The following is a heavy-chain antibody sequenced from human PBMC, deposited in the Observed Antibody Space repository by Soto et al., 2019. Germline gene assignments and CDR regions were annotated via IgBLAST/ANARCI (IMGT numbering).Heavy chain of an antibody. CDR1: GYTFTNYG. CDR3: GRGGLAVSGTYDY. CDR2: ISGSNGDT. J-gene: IGHJ4*02. D-gene: IGHD6-19*01. Sequence: KVSCKASGYTFTNYGVAWVRRAPGQGLEWMGWISGSNGDTKYAQNLQNRVSLTTDTSTNTAYMELRSLRPDDTAIYFCGRGGLAVSGTYDYWGQGTRVTVSS. V-gene: IGHV1-18*01.